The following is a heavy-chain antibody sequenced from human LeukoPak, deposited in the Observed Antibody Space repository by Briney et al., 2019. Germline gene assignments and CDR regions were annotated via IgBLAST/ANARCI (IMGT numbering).Heavy chain of an antibody. CDR3: ARGSGQLNYYYYYYMDV. Sequence: SETLSLTCTVSGGSISSSSYYWGWIRQPPGKGLEWIGEINHSGSTNYNPSLKSRVTISVDTSKNQFSLKLSSVTAADTAVYYCARGSGQLNYYYYYYMDVWGEGTTVTVSS. D-gene: IGHD2-2*01. CDR2: INHSGST. CDR1: GGSISSSSYY. J-gene: IGHJ6*03. V-gene: IGHV4-39*07.